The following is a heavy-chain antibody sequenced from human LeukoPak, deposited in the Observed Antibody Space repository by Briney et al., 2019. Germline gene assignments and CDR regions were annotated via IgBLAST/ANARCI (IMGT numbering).Heavy chain of an antibody. Sequence: PSETLSLTCTVSGGSISSYYWSWIRQPPGKGLEWVGRIYTSGSTNYNPSLKSRVTMSVDTSKNQFSLKLSSVTAADTALYYCARGRYASGWYFFDYWGQGTLVTVSS. CDR2: IYTSGST. V-gene: IGHV4-4*07. CDR1: GGSISSYY. D-gene: IGHD6-19*01. CDR3: ARGRYASGWYFFDY. J-gene: IGHJ4*02.